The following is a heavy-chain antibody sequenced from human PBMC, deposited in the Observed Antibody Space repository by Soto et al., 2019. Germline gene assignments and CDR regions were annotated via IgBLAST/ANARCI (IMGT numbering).Heavy chain of an antibody. D-gene: IGHD3-3*01. CDR3: ARVLRFLEWSPTYDY. V-gene: IGHV1-18*01. Sequence: QVQLVQSGAEVKKPGASVKVSCKASGYTFTSYGISWVRQAPGQGLEWMGWISAYNGNTNYVQKHQGRVTMTTDTSTSTAYMELRSLRSDDTAVYYCARVLRFLEWSPTYDYWGQGTLVTVSS. J-gene: IGHJ4*02. CDR1: GYTFTSYG. CDR2: ISAYNGNT.